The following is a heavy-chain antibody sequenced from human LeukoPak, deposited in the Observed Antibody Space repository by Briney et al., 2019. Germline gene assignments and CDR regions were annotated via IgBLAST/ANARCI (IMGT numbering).Heavy chain of an antibody. V-gene: IGHV4-34*01. D-gene: IGHD3-10*01. Sequence: SETLSLTGAVYGGSFSGYYWSWIRQPPGKGLEWIGEINQSGSTNYNPSLKSRVTISVDTSKNQFSLKLSSVTAADTAVYYCARGGPVTMVRGVSFFDYWGQGTLVTVSS. J-gene: IGHJ4*02. CDR3: ARGGPVTMVRGVSFFDY. CDR1: GGSFSGYY. CDR2: INQSGST.